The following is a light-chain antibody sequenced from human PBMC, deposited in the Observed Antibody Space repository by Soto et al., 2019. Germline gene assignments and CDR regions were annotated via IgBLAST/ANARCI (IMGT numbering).Light chain of an antibody. CDR2: EVS. J-gene: IGLJ1*01. CDR1: SSDVGSYNL. V-gene: IGLV2-23*02. Sequence: QSVLTQPASVSGSPGQSITISCTGTSSDVGSYNLVSWYQQHPGKAPKLMIYEVSKRPSGVSNRFSGSKSGNTASLTISGLQAYDEADNYCCSYAGSSTPLIFGTGTKDTDL. CDR3: CSYAGSSTPLI.